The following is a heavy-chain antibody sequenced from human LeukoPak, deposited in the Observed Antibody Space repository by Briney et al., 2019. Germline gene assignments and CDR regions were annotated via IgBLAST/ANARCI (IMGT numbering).Heavy chain of an antibody. J-gene: IGHJ4*02. CDR2: ISCDGGRT. CDR1: GFTFDEYS. CDR3: GKDIQHYDFWGGYEY. V-gene: IGHV3-43*01. Sequence: GGSLRLSCAASGFTFDEYSMQWVRQAPGKGLEWVSVISCDGGRTYYADSVKGRFTISRDNSKKSLYLQMNSLRTEDTAFYYCGKDIQHYDFWGGYEYRGQGTLVTVSS. D-gene: IGHD3-3*01.